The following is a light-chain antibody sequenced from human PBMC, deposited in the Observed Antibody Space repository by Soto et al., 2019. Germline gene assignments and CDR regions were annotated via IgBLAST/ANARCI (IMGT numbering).Light chain of an antibody. V-gene: IGLV2-14*01. CDR2: DVG. Sequence: QSVLTQPASVSGSPGQSITISCTGTSSDVGGYNYVSWYQQHPGKAPQLMIYDVGNRPSGVSNRFSGSKSGNTASLTISGLQAEDEADYYCSSYTSSSTDVFGTGTKLTVL. CDR3: SSYTSSSTDV. CDR1: SSDVGGYNY. J-gene: IGLJ1*01.